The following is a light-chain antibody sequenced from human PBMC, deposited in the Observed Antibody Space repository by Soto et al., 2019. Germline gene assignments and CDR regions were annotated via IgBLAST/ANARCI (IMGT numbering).Light chain of an antibody. Sequence: DIQMPQSPSSLSSSVGDRVTITCQASHDTSKNLNWYQQKPGKAPNLLIYDASNLQTGVPSRFSGSGSGTDFIFTISSLQPEDFGTYYCQHYDTLPAVTCGGGTKVETK. J-gene: IGKJ4*01. CDR2: DAS. CDR3: QHYDTLPAVT. V-gene: IGKV1-33*01. CDR1: HDTSKN.